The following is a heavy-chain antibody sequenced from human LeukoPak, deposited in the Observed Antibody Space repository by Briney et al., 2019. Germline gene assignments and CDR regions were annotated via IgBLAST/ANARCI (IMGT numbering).Heavy chain of an antibody. CDR3: ARDGNWNYGEFFDY. J-gene: IGHJ4*02. CDR2: INWNGGST. Sequence: PGGSLRLSCAPSGFTFDDYGMSWVRQAPGKGLEWVSGINWNGGSTGYADSVKGRFTISRDNAKNSLYLQMNSLRAEDTALYYCARDGNWNYGEFFDYWGQGTLVTVSS. V-gene: IGHV3-20*04. D-gene: IGHD1-7*01. CDR1: GFTFDDYG.